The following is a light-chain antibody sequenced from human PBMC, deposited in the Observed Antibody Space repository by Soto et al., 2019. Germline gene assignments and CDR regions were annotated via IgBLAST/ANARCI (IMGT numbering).Light chain of an antibody. CDR1: SSDVGGYNY. V-gene: IGLV2-14*01. Sequence: QSALTQPASVSGSPGQSITISCTGTSSDVGGYNYVSWYQQHPGKAPKLMTYDVSNRPSGVSNRFSGSKSGNTASLTISGLQAEDEADYYCSSYTSSSTVVFGGRTKLTVL. CDR3: SSYTSSSTVV. J-gene: IGLJ2*01. CDR2: DVS.